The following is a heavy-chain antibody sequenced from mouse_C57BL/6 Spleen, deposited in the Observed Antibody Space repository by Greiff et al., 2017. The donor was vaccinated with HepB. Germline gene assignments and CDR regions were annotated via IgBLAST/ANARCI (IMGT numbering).Heavy chain of an antibody. CDR2: IYPGSGST. Sequence: VQLQQPGAELVKPGASVKMSCKASGYTFTSYWITWVKQRPGQGLEWIGDIYPGSGSTNYNEKFKSKATLTVDTSSSTAYMQLSSLTSEDSAVYYCARWTGTRGYAMDYWGQGTSVTVSS. J-gene: IGHJ4*01. D-gene: IGHD4-1*01. CDR1: GYTFTSYW. V-gene: IGHV1-55*01. CDR3: ARWTGTRGYAMDY.